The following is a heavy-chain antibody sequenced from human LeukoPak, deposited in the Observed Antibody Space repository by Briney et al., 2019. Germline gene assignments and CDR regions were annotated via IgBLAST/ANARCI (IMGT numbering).Heavy chain of an antibody. Sequence: ASVKVSCKASGYTFTSYGISWVRQAPGQGLEWMGWISAYNGNTNYAQKLQGRVTMTTGTSTSTAYMELRSLRSDDTAVYYCARSGTIFGVVIIPDWGWFDPWGQGTLVTVSS. J-gene: IGHJ5*02. D-gene: IGHD3-3*01. CDR1: GYTFTSYG. CDR2: ISAYNGNT. CDR3: ARSGTIFGVVIIPDWGWFDP. V-gene: IGHV1-18*01.